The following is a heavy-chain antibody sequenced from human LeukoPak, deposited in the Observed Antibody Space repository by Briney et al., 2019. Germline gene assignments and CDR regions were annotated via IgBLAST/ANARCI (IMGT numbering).Heavy chain of an antibody. CDR2: MNPNSGNK. CDR1: GYTFTSYD. V-gene: IGHV1-8*01. J-gene: IGHJ3*02. Sequence: ASVNVSSRASGYTFTSYDINWVRQATGQGLEGMGWMNPNSGNKGSAQKFQGSVTMTRNTSISTAYMELSSLRSEDTAVYYCARGSGSGWDDAFDIWGQGTMVTVSS. CDR3: ARGSGSGWDDAFDI. D-gene: IGHD6-19*01.